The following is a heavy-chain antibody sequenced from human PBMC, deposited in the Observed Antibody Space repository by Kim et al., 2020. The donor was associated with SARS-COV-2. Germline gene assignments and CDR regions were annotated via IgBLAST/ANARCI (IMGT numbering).Heavy chain of an antibody. J-gene: IGHJ6*02. D-gene: IGHD4-17*01. CDR3: ARDPPNGGDYPLSYYGMDV. Sequence: ASVKVSCKASGYTFTSYYMHWVRQAPGQGLEWMGIINPSGGSTSYAQKFQGRVTMTRDTSTSTVYMELSSLRSEDTAVYYCARDPPNGGDYPLSYYGMDVWGQGTTVTVSS. CDR1: GYTFTSYY. CDR2: INPSGGST. V-gene: IGHV1-46*01.